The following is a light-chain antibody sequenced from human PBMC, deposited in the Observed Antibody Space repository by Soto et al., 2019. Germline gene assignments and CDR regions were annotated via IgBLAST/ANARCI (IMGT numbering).Light chain of an antibody. J-gene: IGLJ3*02. CDR1: SSNVGAYNY. Sequence: QSALTQPASVSGSPGQSITISCTGTSSNVGAYNYVSWYQQHPGKAPRLMICEVSNRPSGVSNRFSGSKSGNTASLTISGLQVEDEADYYCTSYTTSSTWVFGGPTKLTVL. CDR3: TSYTTSSTWV. CDR2: EVS. V-gene: IGLV2-14*01.